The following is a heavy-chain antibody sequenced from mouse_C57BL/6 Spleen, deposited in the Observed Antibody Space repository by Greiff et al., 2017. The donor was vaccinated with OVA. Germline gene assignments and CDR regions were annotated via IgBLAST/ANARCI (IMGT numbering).Heavy chain of an antibody. CDR3: ARLGLGRAMDY. CDR2: IDPSDSYT. Sequence: QVQLQQSGAELVRPGTSVKLSCKASGYTFTSYWMHWVKQRPGQGLEWIGVIDPSDSYTNYNQKFKGKATLTVDTSSSTAYMQLSSLTSEDSAVYYCARLGLGRAMDYWGQGTSVTVSS. CDR1: GYTFTSYW. J-gene: IGHJ4*01. D-gene: IGHD4-1*01. V-gene: IGHV1-59*01.